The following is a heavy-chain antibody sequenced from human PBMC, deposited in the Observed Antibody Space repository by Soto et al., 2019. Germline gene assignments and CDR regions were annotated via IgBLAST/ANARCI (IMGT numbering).Heavy chain of an antibody. CDR3: ARNRVEYSDSGGYYTGDGFDI. J-gene: IGHJ3*02. V-gene: IGHV1-69*01. CDR1: GDTVSKYT. CDR2: IIPIFGTA. Sequence: QVQLVQAGAEVKKPGSSVKVSCKTSGDTVSKYTINWVRQAPGQGLEWMGGIIPIFGTAIFSDTFQGRVTITADESTTTHYMEMTSLRSEDTAVYYCARNRVEYSDSGGYYTGDGFDIWGQGTMVTVSA. D-gene: IGHD3-22*01.